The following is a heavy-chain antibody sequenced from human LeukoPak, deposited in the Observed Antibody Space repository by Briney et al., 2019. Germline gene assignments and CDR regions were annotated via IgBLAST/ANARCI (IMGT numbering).Heavy chain of an antibody. CDR2: IYETGST. Sequence: SETLSLTCTVSGASISSSTYYWGWIRQPPGKGLEWIGCIYETGSTYYKSSLKSRVTISVDTSKNQFSLKLSSVTAADTAVYYCARHSGSGYYFYFYTMDVWGQGATVTVSS. D-gene: IGHD2-15*01. CDR3: ARHSGSGYYFYFYTMDV. CDR1: GASISSSTYY. V-gene: IGHV4-39*01. J-gene: IGHJ6*01.